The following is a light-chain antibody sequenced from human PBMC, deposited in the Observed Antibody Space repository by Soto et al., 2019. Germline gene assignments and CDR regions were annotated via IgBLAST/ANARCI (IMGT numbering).Light chain of an antibody. CDR3: QQRRDWPLT. Sequence: EIALTQSPATLSLSPGERATLSCRASQSVSSYLAWYQQKPGQAPRLLISDASNRATGIPARFSGSGSGTDFTLTVSSLEPEDFAVYYCQQRRDWPLTFGGGTKVEI. J-gene: IGKJ4*01. V-gene: IGKV3-11*01. CDR1: QSVSSY. CDR2: DAS.